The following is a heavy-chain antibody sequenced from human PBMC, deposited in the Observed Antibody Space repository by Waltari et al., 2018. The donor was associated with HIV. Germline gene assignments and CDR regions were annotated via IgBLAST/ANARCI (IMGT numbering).Heavy chain of an antibody. CDR1: GLSFSNNW. CDR2: LNSDGSSR. J-gene: IGHJ4*02. CDR3: ARASHYIEFSTFDGDYYFDV. D-gene: IGHD2-15*01. V-gene: IGHV3-74*01. Sequence: VQLVESGGGSIKTGGSLRPTCTASGLSFSNNWMDWASQGPGKGLGWVARLNSDGSSRNYADAVKGRFVISRDNARNTVYLQLNSLRVEDTAMYFCARASHYIEFSTFDGDYYFDVWGRGTRVAVSS.